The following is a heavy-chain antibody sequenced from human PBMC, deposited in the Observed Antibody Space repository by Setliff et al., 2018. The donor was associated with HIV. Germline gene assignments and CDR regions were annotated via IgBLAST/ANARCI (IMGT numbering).Heavy chain of an antibody. V-gene: IGHV3-74*01. J-gene: IGHJ6*02. CDR3: ARDRGYRSAWSYYGMDV. CDR1: GFTFDRYW. Sequence: GGSLRLSCAASGFTFDRYWMHWVRQAPGKGLVWVSRVNSDGSSKTYADSVKDRFTISRDNAKNTLYLQMNSLRAEDTGVYYCARDRGYRSAWSYYGMDVWGQGTTVTVSS. CDR2: VNSDGSSK. D-gene: IGHD6-19*01.